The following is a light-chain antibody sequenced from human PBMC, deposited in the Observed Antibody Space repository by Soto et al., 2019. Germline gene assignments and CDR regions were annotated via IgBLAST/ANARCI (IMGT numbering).Light chain of an antibody. CDR3: QQSYSSPPLT. CDR1: QSISSY. J-gene: IGKJ5*01. V-gene: IGKV1-39*01. Sequence: DIQMTQSPSSLSASVGDRVTITCRARQSISSYLNGYQQKPGKAPKLLIYGASSLQSGVPSRFSGSGSGTDFTLTISSLQPEDFATYYCQQSYSSPPLTFGQGTRLEIK. CDR2: GAS.